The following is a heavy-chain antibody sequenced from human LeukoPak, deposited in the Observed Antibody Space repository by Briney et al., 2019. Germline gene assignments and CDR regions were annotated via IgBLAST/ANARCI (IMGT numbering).Heavy chain of an antibody. J-gene: IGHJ3*02. CDR3: ARGEDAFDI. V-gene: IGHV4-61*09. CDR1: GGSISGGDYS. D-gene: IGHD1-26*01. Sequence: SQTLSLTCTVSGGSISGGDYSWSWIRQPAGKGLECIGHIYTDGSTNFNPSLKSRVTISVDTSKNQFSLKLSSVTAADTAVYYCARGEDAFDIWGQGTMVTVSS. CDR2: IYTDGST.